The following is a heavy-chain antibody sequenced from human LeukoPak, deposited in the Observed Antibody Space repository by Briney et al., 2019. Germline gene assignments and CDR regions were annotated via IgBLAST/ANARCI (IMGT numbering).Heavy chain of an antibody. CDR2: IFPSGGEI. CDR3: ATYRQVLLPFES. J-gene: IGHJ4*02. D-gene: IGHD2-8*02. Sequence: HPGGSLRLSCAASGFTFSTFAMIWVRQPPGKGLEWVSSIFPSGGEIHYADSVRGRFTISRDNSKSTLSLQMDSLIAEDTAIYYCATYRQVLLPFESWGQGTLATVSS. CDR1: GFTFSTFA. V-gene: IGHV3-23*01.